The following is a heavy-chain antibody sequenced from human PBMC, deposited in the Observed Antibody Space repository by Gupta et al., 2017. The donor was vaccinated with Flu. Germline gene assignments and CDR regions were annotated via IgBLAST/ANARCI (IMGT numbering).Heavy chain of an antibody. CDR1: GGSFSGYY. J-gene: IGHJ5*02. CDR3: ARGRPENNTKQRLSYGVVVVAATGRWFDP. CDR2: INHSGST. Sequence: QVQLQQWGAGLLKPSETLSLTCAVYGGSFSGYYWRWIRQPPGKGLEWIGEINHSGSTNYNPSLKSRVTISVDTSKNQFSLKLSSVTAADTAVYYCARGRPENNTKQRLSYGVVVVAATGRWFDPWGQGTLVTVSS. D-gene: IGHD2-15*01. V-gene: IGHV4-34*01.